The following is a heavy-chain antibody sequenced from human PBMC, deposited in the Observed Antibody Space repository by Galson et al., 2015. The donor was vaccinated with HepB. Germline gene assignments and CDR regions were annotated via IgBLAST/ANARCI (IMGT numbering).Heavy chain of an antibody. D-gene: IGHD6-13*01. V-gene: IGHV1-24*01. Sequence: SVKVSCKVSGYTLTELSMHWVRQAPGKGLEWMGGFDPEDGETIYAQKFQGRVTMTEGTSTDTAYMELSSLRSEDTAVYYCATDRSPGIAAADFDYWGQGTLVTVSS. CDR3: ATDRSPGIAAADFDY. CDR2: FDPEDGET. CDR1: GYTLTELS. J-gene: IGHJ4*02.